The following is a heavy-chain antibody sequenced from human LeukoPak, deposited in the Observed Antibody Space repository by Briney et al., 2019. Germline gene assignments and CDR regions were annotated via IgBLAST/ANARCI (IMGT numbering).Heavy chain of an antibody. CDR2: INLDGSER. D-gene: IGHD2-21*01. J-gene: IGHJ4*02. V-gene: IGHV3-7*01. Sequence: GGSLRLSCVTSGFSFSSYWMSWVRQAPGKGLEWVANINLDGSERNYVDSVEGRLTISRDNAKSLLYLEMNSLRADDTAVYYCARPSSYSGAWGSDHWGQGTLVTVGS. CDR3: ARPSSYSGAWGSDH. CDR1: GFSFSSYW.